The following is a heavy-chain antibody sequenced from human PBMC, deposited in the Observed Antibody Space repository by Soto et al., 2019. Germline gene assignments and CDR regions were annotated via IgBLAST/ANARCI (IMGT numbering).Heavy chain of an antibody. J-gene: IGHJ4*02. CDR3: ARDPRDSEYAIFDY. CDR2: IKKDGSDK. V-gene: IGHV3-7*05. Sequence: EVQLVESGGDLVQPGGSLRLSCEASGFTFSNYWMSWVRQAPGKGLEWVANIKKDGSDKYYVDSVKGRFTISRDKAKNSLFLQMNSLRAEDTAVYYCARDPRDSEYAIFDYWGQGTLVTVSS. CDR1: GFTFSNYW. D-gene: IGHD1-26*01.